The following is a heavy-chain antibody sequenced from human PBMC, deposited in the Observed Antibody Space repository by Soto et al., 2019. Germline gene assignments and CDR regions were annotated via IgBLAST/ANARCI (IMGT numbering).Heavy chain of an antibody. V-gene: IGHV4-39*01. Sequence: PSETLSLTCTVSGVSISNSSYYWGWIRRPPGKGLEWIGTIYYSGITYCNPSLKSRVTISVGTSKNQFSLKLTSVTAADTAVYYCARHGSNWGQGTLVTAPQ. J-gene: IGHJ4*02. CDR1: GVSISNSSYY. CDR2: IYYSGIT. CDR3: ARHGSN.